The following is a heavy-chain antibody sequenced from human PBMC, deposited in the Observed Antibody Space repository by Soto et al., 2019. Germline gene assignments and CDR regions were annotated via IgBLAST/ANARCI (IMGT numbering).Heavy chain of an antibody. V-gene: IGHV4-59*01. CDR1: GGTLISYY. Sequence: SETLSLTCTVAGGTLISYYWSWIRPTPGKGLEWIGYIYYSGSTNYNPSLKSRVTISVDTSKNQFSLKLSSVTAADTAVYYCATAGVITFGGVIAKDVFDYWGQGTLVTVSS. CDR2: IYYSGST. J-gene: IGHJ4*02. D-gene: IGHD3-16*02. CDR3: ATAGVITFGGVIAKDVFDY.